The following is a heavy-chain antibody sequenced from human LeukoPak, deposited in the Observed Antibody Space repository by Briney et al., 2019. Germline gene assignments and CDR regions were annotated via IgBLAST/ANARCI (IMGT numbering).Heavy chain of an antibody. CDR1: GGTFSSYA. J-gene: IGHJ4*02. CDR3: ARSTRSYSGYDFPAY. CDR2: IIPIFGTA. D-gene: IGHD5-12*01. Sequence: SVKVSCKASGGTFSSYAISWVRQAPGQGLEWMGGIIPIFGTANYAQKFQARVTITTDESTSTAYMELSSLRSEDTAVYYCARSTRSYSGYDFPAYWGQGTLVTVSS. V-gene: IGHV1-69*05.